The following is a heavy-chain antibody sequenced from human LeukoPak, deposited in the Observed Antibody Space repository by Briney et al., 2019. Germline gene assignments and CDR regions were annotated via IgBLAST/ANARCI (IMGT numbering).Heavy chain of an antibody. CDR3: ARISYFAFDY. J-gene: IGHJ4*02. V-gene: IGHV4-38-2*01. CDR2: IYHSGST. D-gene: IGHD2-21*01. CDR1: GYSISSGYY. Sequence: SETLSLTCAVSGYSISSGYYWGWIRQPPGKGLEWIGSIYHSGSTYYNPSLKSQVTISVDTSKNQFSLKLSSVTAADTAVYYCARISYFAFDYWGQGTLVTVSS.